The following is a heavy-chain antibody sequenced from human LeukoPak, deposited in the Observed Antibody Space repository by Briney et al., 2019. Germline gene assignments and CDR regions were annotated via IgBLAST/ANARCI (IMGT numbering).Heavy chain of an antibody. CDR2: IKQDGSEK. Sequence: GGSLRLSCAASRFTFSSYWMSWVRQAPGKGLEWVANIKQDGSEKYYVDSVKGRFTISRDNAKNSLFLQMNSLRAEDTAVYYCARGYSSSWYNRFDYWGQGTLVTVSS. CDR1: RFTFSSYW. D-gene: IGHD6-13*01. V-gene: IGHV3-7*01. J-gene: IGHJ4*02. CDR3: ARGYSSSWYNRFDY.